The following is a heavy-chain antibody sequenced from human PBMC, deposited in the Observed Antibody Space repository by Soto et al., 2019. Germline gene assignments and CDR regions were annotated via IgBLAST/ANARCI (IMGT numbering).Heavy chain of an antibody. V-gene: IGHV4-39*01. Sequence: QLQLQESGPGLVKPSETLSLTCTVSGGSISSSSYYWGWIRQPPGKGLEWIGSIYYSGSTYYNPSLKSRVTISVDTSKNQFSLKLSSMTAADTAVYYCARHGWGEYQLLEELDYWGQGTLVTVSS. CDR3: ARHGWGEYQLLEELDY. J-gene: IGHJ4*02. D-gene: IGHD2-2*01. CDR1: GGSISSSSYY. CDR2: IYYSGST.